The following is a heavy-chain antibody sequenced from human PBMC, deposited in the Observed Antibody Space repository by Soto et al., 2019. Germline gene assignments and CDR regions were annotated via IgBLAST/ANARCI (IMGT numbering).Heavy chain of an antibody. CDR2: ISGTSSDT. D-gene: IGHD1-1*01. CDR3: ARPVRQPRE. Sequence: QGQLVESGGGLVKPGESLRLSCATSGFTFSDYYMAWIRQAPGKGLEWVSYISGTSSDTNYADSVRGRFTISRDNAKSTLYLQMNSLRVEDTAMYYCARPVRQPREWGQGTLVTVSS. V-gene: IGHV3-11*05. CDR1: GFTFSDYY. J-gene: IGHJ4*02.